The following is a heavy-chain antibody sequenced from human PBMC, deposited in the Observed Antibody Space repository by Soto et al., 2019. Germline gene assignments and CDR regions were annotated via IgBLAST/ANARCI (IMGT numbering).Heavy chain of an antibody. CDR1: GGSISSGGYY. CDR2: IYYSGST. D-gene: IGHD3-10*01. CDR3: ARSVPAVRWFGELPAFDI. V-gene: IGHV4-31*03. J-gene: IGHJ3*02. Sequence: QVQLQESGPGLVKPSQTLSLTCTVSGGSISSGGYYWSWIRQHPGKVLAWIGYIYYSGSTYYNPSRKSRVTITVDASKYQLSLKLSSVTAADTAVYYCARSVPAVRWFGELPAFDIGGQGLMVTVSS.